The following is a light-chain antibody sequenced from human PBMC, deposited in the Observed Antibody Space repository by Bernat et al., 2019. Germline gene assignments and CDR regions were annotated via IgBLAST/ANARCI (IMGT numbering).Light chain of an antibody. V-gene: IGLV2-14*03. CDR2: DVS. CDR3: SSVSTTSPPVV. CDR1: SSDVGAYNY. Sequence: QSALTQPASVSGSPGQSITLSCTGTSSDVGAYNYVSWYQQHPGKAPTLMIFDVSNRPSGVSDRFSGSQSGDTASLTISGLWAEDEADYYCSSVSTTSPPVVFGGGTKLTVL. J-gene: IGLJ3*02.